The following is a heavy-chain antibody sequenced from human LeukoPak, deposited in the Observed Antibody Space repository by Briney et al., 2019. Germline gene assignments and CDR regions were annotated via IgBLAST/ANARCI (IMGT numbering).Heavy chain of an antibody. CDR1: GYTFTGYY. Sequence: ASVKVSRKASGYTFTGYYMHWVRQAPGQGLEWMGWINPNSGGTNYAQKFQGRVTMTRDTSISTAYMELSRLRSDDTAVYYCARDERETYYYDSSGYSLDYWGQGTLVTVSS. D-gene: IGHD3-22*01. CDR3: ARDERETYYYDSSGYSLDY. CDR2: INPNSGGT. V-gene: IGHV1-2*02. J-gene: IGHJ4*02.